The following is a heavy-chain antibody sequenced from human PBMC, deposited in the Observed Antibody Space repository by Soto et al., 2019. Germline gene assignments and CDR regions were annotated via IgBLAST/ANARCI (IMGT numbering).Heavy chain of an antibody. CDR2: IYYSGST. J-gene: IGHJ4*02. CDR3: ARREYTNGICYSSGFDY. V-gene: IGHV4-61*01. CDR1: GGSVSSGSYY. D-gene: IGHD2-8*01. Sequence: SETLSLTCTVSGGSVSSGSYYWSWIRQPPGKGLEWIGFIYYSGSTNYNPSLKSRVTISVDTSKNQFSLKLTSVTAADTAVYYCARREYTNGICYSSGFDYWGQGTLVTVSS.